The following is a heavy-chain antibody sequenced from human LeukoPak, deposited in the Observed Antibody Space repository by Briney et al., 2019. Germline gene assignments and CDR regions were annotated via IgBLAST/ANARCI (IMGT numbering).Heavy chain of an antibody. Sequence: ASVKVSCKASGYTFTSYDINWVRQATGQGLEWMGWMNPSSGNTGYAQKFQGRVTITRNTSISTAYMELSSLRSEDTAVYYCARVGCSSTSCFFDYWGQGTLVTVSS. J-gene: IGHJ4*02. CDR3: ARVGCSSTSCFFDY. CDR2: MNPSSGNT. D-gene: IGHD2-2*01. V-gene: IGHV1-8*03. CDR1: GYTFTSYD.